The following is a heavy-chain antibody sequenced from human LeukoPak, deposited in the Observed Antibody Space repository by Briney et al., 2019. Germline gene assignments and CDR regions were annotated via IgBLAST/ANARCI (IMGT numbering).Heavy chain of an antibody. CDR2: IYYSGST. D-gene: IGHD3-22*01. CDR1: GGSISSSSYY. V-gene: IGHV4-39*01. J-gene: IGHJ2*01. CDR3: ARGVTLIVVVIHDWYFDL. Sequence: SETLSLTCTVSGGSISSSSYYWGWIRQPPGKGLEWIGSIYYSGSTYYNPSLKSRVTISVDTSKNQFSLKLSSVTAADTAVYYCARGVTLIVVVIHDWYFDLWGRGTVFTVSS.